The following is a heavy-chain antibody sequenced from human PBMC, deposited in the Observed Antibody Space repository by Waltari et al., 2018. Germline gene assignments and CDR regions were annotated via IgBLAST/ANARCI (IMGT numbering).Heavy chain of an antibody. CDR2: IYYSGST. CDR3: ARDGDYGY. D-gene: IGHD4-17*01. CDR1: GGSISSSRYY. V-gene: IGHV4-39*02. J-gene: IGHJ4*02. Sequence: QLQLQESGPGLVKPSETLSLTCPVSGGSISSSRYYWGWIRQPPGKGLEWIGSIYYSGSTYYNPSLKSRVTISVDTSKNQFSLKLSSVTAADTAVYYCARDGDYGYWGQGTLVTVSS.